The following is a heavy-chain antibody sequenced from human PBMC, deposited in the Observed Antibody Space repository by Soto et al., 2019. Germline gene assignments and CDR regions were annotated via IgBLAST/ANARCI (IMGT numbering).Heavy chain of an antibody. CDR1: GFNVSYNY. V-gene: IGHV3-53*02. CDR2: IHSDGGT. J-gene: IGHJ5*02. CDR3: GSIAVAEGFDP. D-gene: IGHD6-19*01. Sequence: EVQLVETGGGLIKPGGSLRLSCAASGFNVSYNYMSWVRQAPGKGLEWVSIIHSDGGTYYADSVKGRFTISRDNSRNTVYLQTNSLRAEDTAVYYCGSIAVAEGFDPWGQGTLVTVSS.